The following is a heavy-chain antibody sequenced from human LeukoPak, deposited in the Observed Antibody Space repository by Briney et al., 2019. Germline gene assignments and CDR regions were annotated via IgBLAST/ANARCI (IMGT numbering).Heavy chain of an antibody. V-gene: IGHV1-2*02. CDR3: ARDPVGMYCSTSMCYRYFDY. Sequence: EASVKVSCKASGYTFTGYYIYWVRQAPGHGLEWMGWINPNSGGTNYAQKFQGRVTMTSDTSISTVYMELSRLRSDDTAVYYCARDPVGMYCSTSMCYRYFDYWGQGTLVTVSS. D-gene: IGHD2-2*01. CDR2: INPNSGGT. CDR1: GYTFTGYY. J-gene: IGHJ4*02.